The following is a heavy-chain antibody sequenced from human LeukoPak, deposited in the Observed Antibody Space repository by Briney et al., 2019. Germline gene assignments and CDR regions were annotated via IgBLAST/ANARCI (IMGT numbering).Heavy chain of an antibody. V-gene: IGHV1-46*01. CDR3: ARARIAAAAQFGYFDY. CDR2: INPSGGST. Sequence: ASVKVSCKASGYTFTSYYMHWVRQAPGQGLEWMGIINPSGGSTSYAQKFQGRVTMTRGTSTSTVYMELSSLRSEDTAVYYCARARIAAAAQFGYFDYWGQGTLVTVSS. J-gene: IGHJ4*02. D-gene: IGHD6-13*01. CDR1: GYTFTSYY.